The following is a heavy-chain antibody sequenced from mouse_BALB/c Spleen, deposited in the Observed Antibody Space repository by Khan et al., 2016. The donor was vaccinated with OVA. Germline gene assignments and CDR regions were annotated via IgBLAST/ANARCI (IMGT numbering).Heavy chain of an antibody. J-gene: IGHJ4*01. CDR3: AKDRGYYAVDY. V-gene: IGHV2-3*01. CDR1: GFSLTSYG. CDR2: IWGDGNT. Sequence: VQLQESGPGLVAPSQSLSITCTVSGFSLTSYGVSWVRQPPGKGLEWLGVIWGDGNTNFHSALRSRLSISKDNSKSQVFFKLYSLQTDDTATDYCAKDRGYYAVDYWGQGTSVTVSS.